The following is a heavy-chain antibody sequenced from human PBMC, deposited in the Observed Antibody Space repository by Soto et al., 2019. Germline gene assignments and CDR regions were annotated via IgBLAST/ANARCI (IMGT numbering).Heavy chain of an antibody. D-gene: IGHD6-13*01. Sequence: GGSLRLSCAASGFTFSSYWMHWVRQAPGKGLVWVSRINGDGSSTSYADSVKGRFTISRDNAKNTLYLQMNSLRAEDTAVYYCARGWRSSSWSNWFDPWGQGTLVTVSS. V-gene: IGHV3-74*01. CDR1: GFTFSSYW. CDR2: INGDGSST. J-gene: IGHJ5*02. CDR3: ARGWRSSSWSNWFDP.